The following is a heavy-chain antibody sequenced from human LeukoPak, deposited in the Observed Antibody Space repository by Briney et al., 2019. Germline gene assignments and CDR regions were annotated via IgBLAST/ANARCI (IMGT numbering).Heavy chain of an antibody. D-gene: IGHD4-17*01. Sequence: GGSLRLSCAASGFTFSSYAMSWVRQAPGKGLEWVSAISGSGGSTYYADSVKGRFTISRDNSKNTLYLQMNSLRAEDTAVYYCAKGLGDGDYPYYYYYGMDVWGQGTTVTVSS. CDR2: ISGSGGST. CDR1: GFTFSSYA. V-gene: IGHV3-23*01. J-gene: IGHJ6*02. CDR3: AKGLGDGDYPYYYYYGMDV.